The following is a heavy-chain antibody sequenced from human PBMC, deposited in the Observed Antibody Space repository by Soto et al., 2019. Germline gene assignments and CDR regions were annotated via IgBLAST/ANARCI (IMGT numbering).Heavy chain of an antibody. D-gene: IGHD3-3*01. J-gene: IGHJ5*02. CDR1: GGSVNGYY. CDR3: ATRITVFGLLIPPFDP. CDR2: INHTGVT. Sequence: SETLSLTCAVYGGSVNGYYWTWIRQPPGKGLEWIGEINHTGVTHYNPSLKSRVTMSVDTSKNQFSLRLSSVTAADTAIYYCATRITVFGLLIPPFDPGGQGTQVTVSS. V-gene: IGHV4-34*01.